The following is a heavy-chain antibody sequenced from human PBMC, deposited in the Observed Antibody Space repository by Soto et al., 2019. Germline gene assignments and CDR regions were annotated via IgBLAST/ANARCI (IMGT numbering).Heavy chain of an antibody. CDR2: IYYSGST. V-gene: IGHV4-31*03. CDR1: GVSISSGGDY. Sequence: TRSLTCTVSGVSISSGGDYWSWIRQHPGKGLEWIGYIYYSGSTYYNPSLKSRVTISVDTSKNQFSLKLSSVTAADTAVYYCARFIVVVPAAAACHPPLNWLAPRGQGTPVPVSS. D-gene: IGHD2-2*01. CDR3: ARFIVVVPAAAACHPPLNWLAP. J-gene: IGHJ5*02.